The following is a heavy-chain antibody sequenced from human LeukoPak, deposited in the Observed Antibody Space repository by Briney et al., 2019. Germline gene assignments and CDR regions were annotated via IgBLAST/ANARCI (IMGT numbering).Heavy chain of an antibody. CDR2: IKQDGGEK. J-gene: IGHJ4*02. Sequence: GGSLILSCAASGFTFSSYWMSWVRQAPGEGLEWVANIKQDGGEKYYVDSVKGRFTISRDNAKNSLYLQMNSLRAEDTAVYYCARDLYVWGSYRSYYFDYWGQGTLVTVSS. CDR3: ARDLYVWGSYRSYYFDY. V-gene: IGHV3-7*03. CDR1: GFTFSSYW. D-gene: IGHD3-16*02.